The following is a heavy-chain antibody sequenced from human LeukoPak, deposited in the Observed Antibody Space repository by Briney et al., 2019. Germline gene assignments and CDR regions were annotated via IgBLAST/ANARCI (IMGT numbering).Heavy chain of an antibody. CDR2: ISSSSSTI. J-gene: IGHJ4*02. CDR1: GFTFSSYS. V-gene: IGHV3-48*01. CDR3: ARSTRRSPLEWLFYFDY. Sequence: GGSLRLSCAASGFTFSSYSMNWVRQAPGKGLEWVSYISSSSSTIYYADSVKGRFTISRDNAKNSLYLQMNSLRAEDTAVYYCARSTRRSPLEWLFYFDYWGQGTLVTVSS. D-gene: IGHD3-3*01.